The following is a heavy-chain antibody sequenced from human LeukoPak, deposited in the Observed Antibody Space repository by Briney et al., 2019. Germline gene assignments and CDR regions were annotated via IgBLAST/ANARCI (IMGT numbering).Heavy chain of an antibody. Sequence: RPSETLSLTCAVYGGSFSGYYWSWIRQPPGKGLEWIGEINHSGSTNYNPSLKSRVTISVDTSKNQFSLKLSSVTAADTAVYYCARGPPVLRFLEWLPHAFDIWGQGTMVTVSS. CDR2: INHSGST. J-gene: IGHJ3*02. CDR3: ARGPPVLRFLEWLPHAFDI. V-gene: IGHV4-34*01. CDR1: GGSFSGYY. D-gene: IGHD3-3*01.